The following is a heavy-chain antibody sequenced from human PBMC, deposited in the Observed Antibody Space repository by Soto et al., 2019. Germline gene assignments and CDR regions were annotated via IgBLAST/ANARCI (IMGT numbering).Heavy chain of an antibody. V-gene: IGHV4-39*01. CDR3: ARQHYYDSSGYYTWN. D-gene: IGHD3-22*01. CDR2: VHYSGST. CDR1: GGSISSYY. Sequence: SETLSLTCTVSGGSISSYYWSWIRQPPGKGLEWIATVHYSGSTYYTPSLKNRVTISADTSKNQFSLRLNSVTAADTAVYYCARQHYYDSSGYYTWNWGQGTLVTVS. J-gene: IGHJ4*02.